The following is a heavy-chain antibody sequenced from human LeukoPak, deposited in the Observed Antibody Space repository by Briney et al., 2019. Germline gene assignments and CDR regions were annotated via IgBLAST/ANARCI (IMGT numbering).Heavy chain of an antibody. CDR2: LYSSGST. CDR1: DGSLSSSSYH. D-gene: IGHD3-10*01. CDR3: ARLGGITMVRGVKNRDY. J-gene: IGHJ4*02. V-gene: IGHV4-39*01. Sequence: PSETLSLTCAVSDGSLSSSSYHWGWIRQPPGKGLEWIGTLYSSGSTYYNPSLKSRVTISVDTSKNQFSLNLSSVTAPDTAVYYCARLGGITMVRGVKNRDYWGQGTLVTVSS.